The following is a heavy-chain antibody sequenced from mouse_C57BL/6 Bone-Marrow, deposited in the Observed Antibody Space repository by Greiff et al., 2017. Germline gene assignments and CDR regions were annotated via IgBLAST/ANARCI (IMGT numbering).Heavy chain of an antibody. CDR1: GFTFSDYG. V-gene: IGHV5-15*01. D-gene: IGHD1-1*01. J-gene: IGHJ1*03. CDR2: ISNFAYSI. CDR3: ARQGLGTTVVDWYFDV. Sequence: EVHLVESGGGLVQPGGSLKLSCAASGFTFSDYGMAWVRQAPRKGPEWVAFISNFAYSIYYADTVTGRFTISSGDDKNTLYLEMSSLRSEDTAMYYCARQGLGTTVVDWYFDVWGTGTTVTVSS.